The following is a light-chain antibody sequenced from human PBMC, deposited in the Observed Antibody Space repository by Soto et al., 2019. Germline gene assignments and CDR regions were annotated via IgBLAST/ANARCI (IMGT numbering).Light chain of an antibody. V-gene: IGKV1-5*03. J-gene: IGKJ1*01. CDR1: QYIHNY. CDR3: QQSNNYPWT. CDR2: EAA. Sequence: DIKMTQSPSTLSASVGDRVTITCRASQYIHNYLAWYQQKPGEAPKLLIYEAANLESGVPSRFSGSGTGTEFTLTISSLQPDDFATYYCQQSNNYPWTFRQGTRVEI.